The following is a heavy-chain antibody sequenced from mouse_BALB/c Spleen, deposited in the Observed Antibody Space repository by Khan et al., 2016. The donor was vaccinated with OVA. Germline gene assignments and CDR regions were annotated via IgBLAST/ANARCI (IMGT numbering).Heavy chain of an antibody. V-gene: IGHV3-2*02. Sequence: EVQLQESGPGLVKPSQSLSLTCTVTGYSITSDYAWNWLRQFPGNKLEWMGYITYSGSTSYTPSLKSRFSITRDTSKNQFFLQLNSVTTEDTATYYCTRGRAYWGQGTLVTVSA. J-gene: IGHJ3*01. CDR2: ITYSGST. CDR3: TRGRAY. CDR1: GYSITSDYA. D-gene: IGHD3-3*01.